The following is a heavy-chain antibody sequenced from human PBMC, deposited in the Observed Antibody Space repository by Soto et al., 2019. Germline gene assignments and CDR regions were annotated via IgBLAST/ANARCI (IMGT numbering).Heavy chain of an antibody. Sequence: KPSETLSLTCTVSGVSITSHYWTWIRQPPGKGLEWIGNIHYSGSTNYSPSLKSRVIISVDTSENQSSLKLSSVTTADTAVYYCTGGGAGHPFHYWGPGALVTVYS. V-gene: IGHV4-59*11. CDR2: IHYSGST. J-gene: IGHJ4*02. CDR1: GVSITSHY. D-gene: IGHD6-13*01. CDR3: TGGGAGHPFHY.